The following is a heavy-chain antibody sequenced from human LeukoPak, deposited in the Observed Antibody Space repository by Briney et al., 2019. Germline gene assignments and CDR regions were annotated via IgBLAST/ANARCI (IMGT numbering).Heavy chain of an antibody. CDR3: ARSLGGAEHGGLLNDYRDLPYYFDY. Sequence: PSETLSLTCTVSGGSISSYYWSWIRQPPGKGLEWIGYIYYSGSTNYNPSLKSRVTISVDTSKNQFSLKLSSVTAADTAVYYCARSLGGAEHGGLLNDYRDLPYYFDYWGQGTLVTVSS. CDR2: IYYSGST. J-gene: IGHJ4*02. D-gene: IGHD4-11*01. CDR1: GGSISSYY. V-gene: IGHV4-59*01.